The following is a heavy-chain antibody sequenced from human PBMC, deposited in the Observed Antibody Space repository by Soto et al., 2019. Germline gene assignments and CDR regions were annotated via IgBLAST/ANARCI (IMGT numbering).Heavy chain of an antibody. CDR3: VKALNNYVSGSYYVFDY. J-gene: IGHJ4*02. Sequence: AGGSLRLSCSASGFNFSNYSMHWVRQDPGRGLQYVAAISSDGIPTYFADSVNGRFTISRDNSKNTLFLQMSSLRAEDTALYYCVKALNNYVSGSYYVFDYWSQGTLVTVSS. V-gene: IGHV3-64D*06. CDR2: ISSDGIPT. CDR1: GFNFSNYS. D-gene: IGHD3-10*01.